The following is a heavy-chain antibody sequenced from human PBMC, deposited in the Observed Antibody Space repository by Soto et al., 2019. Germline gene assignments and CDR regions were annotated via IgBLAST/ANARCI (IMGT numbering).Heavy chain of an antibody. CDR3: ARVWDYGSGSYWFDP. CDR1: GGTFNTYP. Sequence: QVQLEQSGAEVKKPGSSVKVSCQTSGGTFNTYPISWMRQAPGQGLEWMGGIIPIFGTANYAQKFQGRVTITADESTSTAYMELSSLRSEDTAVYYCARVWDYGSGSYWFDPWGQGTLVTVSS. CDR2: IIPIFGTA. D-gene: IGHD3-10*01. J-gene: IGHJ5*02. V-gene: IGHV1-69*01.